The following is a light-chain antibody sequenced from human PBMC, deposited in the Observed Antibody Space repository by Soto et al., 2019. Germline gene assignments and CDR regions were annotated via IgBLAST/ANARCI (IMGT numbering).Light chain of an antibody. V-gene: IGKV1-5*03. CDR2: KAS. Sequence: DIQMTQSPSTLSASVGDRVTITCRASQSISNRLAWYQLKPGKAPNLLIYKASTLETGVPSRFSGSGSGTEFTLAIISMPPDDFATYYCNHRTFGQGTKVDIK. CDR3: NHRT. J-gene: IGKJ2*01. CDR1: QSISNR.